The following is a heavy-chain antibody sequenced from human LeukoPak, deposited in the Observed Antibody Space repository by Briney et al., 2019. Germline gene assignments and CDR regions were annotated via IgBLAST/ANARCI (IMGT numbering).Heavy chain of an antibody. J-gene: IGHJ4*02. D-gene: IGHD3-10*01. Sequence: PSETLSLTCTVSGDSINSGTYYWSWIRQPAGKGLEWIGRIYTSGSTNYNPSLKSRVTMSVDTSKNQFSLKLSSVTAADTAVYYCARVSLVRGAPDYYFDYWGQGTLVTVSS. CDR1: GDSINSGTYY. CDR2: IYTSGST. V-gene: IGHV4-61*02. CDR3: ARVSLVRGAPDYYFDY.